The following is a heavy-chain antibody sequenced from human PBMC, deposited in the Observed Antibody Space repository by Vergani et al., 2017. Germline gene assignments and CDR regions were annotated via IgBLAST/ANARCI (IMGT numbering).Heavy chain of an antibody. CDR3: ARAHSGGWFDP. J-gene: IGHJ5*02. CDR2: IYNTGST. Sequence: QVQLQESGPGLVKPSQTLSLTCTVSGGSINSDSHYWTWIRQPAGKGLEWLGRIYNTGSTHYNPSLKSRVTISVDTSKNHFSLKLSSVTAADTAVYYCARAHSGGWFDPWGQGTLVTVSS. D-gene: IGHD3-10*01. CDR1: GGSINSDSHY. V-gene: IGHV4-61*02.